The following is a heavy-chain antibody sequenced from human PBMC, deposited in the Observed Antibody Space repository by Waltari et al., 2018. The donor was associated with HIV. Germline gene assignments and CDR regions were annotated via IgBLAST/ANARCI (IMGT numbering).Heavy chain of an antibody. CDR1: GFSFKTHW. D-gene: IGHD4-17*01. J-gene: IGHJ1*01. CDR3: AREGSTVASFHH. Sequence: EVQLVESGGGLVQPGGSLRLSCAASGFSFKTHWMTWVRLAPGKGLEWVANIKDDGSDKFYVDSVKGRFTISRDNAKNSLYRQMNSLRVEDTAIYYCAREGSTVASFHHWGQGTLVTVSS. CDR2: IKDDGSDK. V-gene: IGHV3-7*01.